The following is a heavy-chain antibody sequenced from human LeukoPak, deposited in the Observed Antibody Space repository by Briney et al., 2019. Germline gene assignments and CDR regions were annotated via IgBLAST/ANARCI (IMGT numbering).Heavy chain of an antibody. V-gene: IGHV4-31*03. CDR1: GGSISSGGYY. D-gene: IGHD4-17*01. CDR2: IYYSGST. Sequence: SQTLSLTCTVSGGSISSGGYYWSWIRQHPGKGLEWIGYIYYSGSTYYNPSLKSRVTISVDTSKNQFSLKLSSVTAADTAVYYCARVVVHGDYPFYFDYWGKGTLSASPQ. CDR3: ARVVVHGDYPFYFDY. J-gene: IGHJ4*02.